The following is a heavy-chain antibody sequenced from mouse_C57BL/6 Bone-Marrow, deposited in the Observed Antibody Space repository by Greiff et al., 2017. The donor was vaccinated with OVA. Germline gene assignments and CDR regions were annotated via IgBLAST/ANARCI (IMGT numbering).Heavy chain of an antibody. CDR3: AREAYYGTAWFAY. Sequence: ESGPGLVKPSQSLSLTCSVTGYSITSGYYWNWIRQFPGNKLEWMGYISYDGSNNYNPSLKNRISITRDTSKNQFFLKLNSVTTEDTATYYCAREAYYGTAWFAYWGQGTLVTVSA. D-gene: IGHD2-10*01. J-gene: IGHJ3*01. V-gene: IGHV3-6*01. CDR1: GYSITSGYY. CDR2: ISYDGSN.